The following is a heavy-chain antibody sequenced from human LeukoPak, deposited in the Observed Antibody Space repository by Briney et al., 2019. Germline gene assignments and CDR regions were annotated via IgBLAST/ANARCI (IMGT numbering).Heavy chain of an antibody. CDR3: AREIYDILTGYLN. V-gene: IGHV3-48*02. J-gene: IGHJ4*02. CDR1: GFTFSSYG. D-gene: IGHD3-9*01. Sequence: GGSLRLSCAASGFTFSSYGIHWVRQAPGKGLEWVSYISSSSSTIYYADSVKGRFTISRDNAKNSLYLQMNSLRDEDTAVYYCAREIYDILTGYLNWGQGTLVTVSS. CDR2: ISSSSSTI.